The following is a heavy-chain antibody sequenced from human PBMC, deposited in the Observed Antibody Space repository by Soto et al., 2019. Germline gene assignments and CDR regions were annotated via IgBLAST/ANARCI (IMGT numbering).Heavy chain of an antibody. CDR1: GGSISSYY. J-gene: IGHJ5*02. V-gene: IGHV4-59*01. CDR3: ARGWYCSGGSCYASYNWFDP. Sequence: PSETLSLTCTVSGGSISSYYWSWIRQPPGKGLEWIGYIYYSGSTNYNPSLKSRVTISVDTSKNQFSLKLSSVTAADTAVYYCARGWYCSGGSCYASYNWFDPWGQGTLVTV. CDR2: IYYSGST. D-gene: IGHD2-15*01.